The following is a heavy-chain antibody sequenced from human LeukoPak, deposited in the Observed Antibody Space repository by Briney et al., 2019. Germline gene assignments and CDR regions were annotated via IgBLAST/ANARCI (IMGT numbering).Heavy chain of an antibody. CDR3: ATSIVGVDAFDI. V-gene: IGHV3-23*01. Sequence: PGGSLRLSCAASGFTFSSYAMSWVRQAPGKGLEWVSAISGSGGSTYYADSVKGRFTISRDNSKNTLYLQMNSLRAEDTAVYYCATSIVGVDAFDIWGQGTMVTVSS. D-gene: IGHD1-26*01. CDR2: ISGSGGST. J-gene: IGHJ3*02. CDR1: GFTFSSYA.